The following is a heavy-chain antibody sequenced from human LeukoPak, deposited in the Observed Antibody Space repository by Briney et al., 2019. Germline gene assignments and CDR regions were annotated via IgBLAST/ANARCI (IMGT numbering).Heavy chain of an antibody. CDR3: ARDQTHSSSWYDRGSGGWFDP. V-gene: IGHV4-31*03. J-gene: IGHJ5*02. D-gene: IGHD6-13*01. Sequence: SETLSLTCTVSGGSISSGGYYWSWIRRHPGKGLEWLGYIYYSGSTYYNPSLKSRVTISVDTSKNQFSLKLSSVTAADTAVYYCARDQTHSSSWYDRGSGGWFDPWGQGTLVTVSS. CDR2: IYYSGST. CDR1: GGSISSGGYY.